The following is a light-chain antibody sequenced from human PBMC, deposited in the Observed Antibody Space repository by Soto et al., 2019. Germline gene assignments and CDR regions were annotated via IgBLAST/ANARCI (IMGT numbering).Light chain of an antibody. J-gene: IGLJ2*01. CDR2: EVS. V-gene: IGLV2-14*01. CDR3: SSYTSSTTVV. CDR1: NSDVGAYNY. Sequence: QSALTQPASVSGSPGQSITISCTGTNSDVGAYNYVSWYQQHPGKAPKLMIYEVSNRPSGISNRFSGSKSGNTASLTISGLQAEDEADYYCSSYTSSTTVVFGGGTKVTVL.